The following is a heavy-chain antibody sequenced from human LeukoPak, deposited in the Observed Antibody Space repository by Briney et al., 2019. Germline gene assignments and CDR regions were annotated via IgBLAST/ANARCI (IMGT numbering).Heavy chain of an antibody. D-gene: IGHD3-9*01. CDR3: ARRLVDVLRYFDWLYYFDY. CDR2: INHSGST. V-gene: IGHV4-39*07. CDR1: GGSISSSSYY. J-gene: IGHJ4*02. Sequence: SETLSLTCTVSGGSISSSSYYWGWIRQPPGKGLEWIGEINHSGSTNYNPSLKSRVTISVDTSKNQFSLKLSSVTAADTAVYYCARRLVDVLRYFDWLYYFDYWGQGTLVTVSS.